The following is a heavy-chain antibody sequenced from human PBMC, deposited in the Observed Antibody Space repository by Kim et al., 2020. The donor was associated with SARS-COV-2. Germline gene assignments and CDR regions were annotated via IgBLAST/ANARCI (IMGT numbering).Heavy chain of an antibody. D-gene: IGHD3-10*01. CDR3: ARTDYYGSGKTDY. J-gene: IGHJ4*02. CDR2: IYYSGST. Sequence: SETLSLTCTVSGGSISSYYWSWIRQPPGKGLEWIGYIYYSGSTNNNPSLKSRVTISVDTSKNQFSLKLSSVTAADTAVYYCARTDYYGSGKTDYWGQGTLVTVSS. CDR1: GGSISSYY. V-gene: IGHV4-59*01.